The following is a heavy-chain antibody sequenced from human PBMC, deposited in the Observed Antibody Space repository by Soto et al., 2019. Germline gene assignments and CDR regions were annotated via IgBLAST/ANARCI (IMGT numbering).Heavy chain of an antibody. CDR3: ARALSYGDYVVDAFDI. CDR2: INHSGST. CDR1: GGSFSGYY. J-gene: IGHJ3*02. Sequence: QVQLQQWGAGLLKPSETLSLTCAVYGGSFSGYYWSWIRQPPGKGLEWIGEINHSGSTNYNPSLKSRVTISVDTSKNQFSLKLSSVTAADTAVYYGARALSYGDYVVDAFDIWGQGTMVTVSS. V-gene: IGHV4-34*01. D-gene: IGHD4-17*01.